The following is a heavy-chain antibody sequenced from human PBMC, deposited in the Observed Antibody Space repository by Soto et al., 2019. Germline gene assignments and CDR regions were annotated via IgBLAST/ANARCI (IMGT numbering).Heavy chain of an antibody. J-gene: IGHJ4*02. CDR2: IKTDGTST. D-gene: IGHD2-15*01. CDR1: GFTLSSRW. CDR3: ARDQDTYGQAVFDS. Sequence: EVQLVESGGGLVQPGGSLRLSCAASGFTLSSRWMHWVRQAPGKGLVWVSRIKTDGTSTSYADSVKGRFTISRDNAKNTLYLQINSLRAEDTGMYYCARDQDTYGQAVFDSWGQGTLVTVSS. V-gene: IGHV3-74*01.